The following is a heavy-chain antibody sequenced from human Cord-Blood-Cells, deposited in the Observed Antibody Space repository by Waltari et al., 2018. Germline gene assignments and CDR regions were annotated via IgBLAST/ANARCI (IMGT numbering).Heavy chain of an antibody. CDR1: GFPFSSYG. CDR3: GKENSCSSFFAFDI. CDR2: ISYDGSNK. D-gene: IGHD6-6*01. V-gene: IGHV3-30*18. Sequence: QVQLVESGGGVVQPGRSLRLSCAASGFPFSSYGMHRVRQAPGKGLEWVAVISYDGSNKYYADSVKGRFTISRDNSKNTLYLRMNSLRAEDTAVYYCGKENSCSSFFAFDIWGQGTMVTVSS. J-gene: IGHJ3*02.